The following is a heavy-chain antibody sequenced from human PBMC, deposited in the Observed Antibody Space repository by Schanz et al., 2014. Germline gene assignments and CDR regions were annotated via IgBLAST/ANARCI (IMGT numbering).Heavy chain of an antibody. CDR1: GFTVSSNY. J-gene: IGHJ4*02. D-gene: IGHD1-7*01. Sequence: EVQLVESGGGLVQPGGSLRLSCAASGFTVSSNYMSWVRQAPGKGLEWVSVIYGGGITYYADSVKGRFTISRDSSRNTLYLQMNSLRAEDTAVYYCAKGMELLPVYFHYWGQGTHVTVSS. CDR2: IYGGGIT. V-gene: IGHV3-66*01. CDR3: AKGMELLPVYFHY.